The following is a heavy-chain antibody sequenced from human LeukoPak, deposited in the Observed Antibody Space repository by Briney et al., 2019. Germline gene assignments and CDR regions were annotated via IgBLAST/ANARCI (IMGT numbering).Heavy chain of an antibody. Sequence: NPSETLSLTCAVYGGSFSGYYWSWIRQPPGKGLEWIGEINHSGSTNYNPSLKSRVTMSVDTSKNQFSLKLRSVTAADTAVYYCARDRGGSKNARGAFDIWGQGTMVTVSS. CDR1: GGSFSGYY. CDR2: INHSGST. J-gene: IGHJ3*02. CDR3: ARDRGGSKNARGAFDI. D-gene: IGHD1-26*01. V-gene: IGHV4-34*01.